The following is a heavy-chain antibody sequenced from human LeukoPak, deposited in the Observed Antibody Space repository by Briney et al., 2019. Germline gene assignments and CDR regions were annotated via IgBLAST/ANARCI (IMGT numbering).Heavy chain of an antibody. Sequence: SETLSLTCTVSGGSISSYYWSWIRQPPGKGLEWIGYIYYSGSTNYNPSLKSRVTISVDTSKNQFSLKLSSVTAADTAVYYCARGGKYSYEFRFARFDYWGQGTLVTVSS. CDR1: GGSISSYY. D-gene: IGHD5-18*01. J-gene: IGHJ4*02. CDR3: ARGGKYSYEFRFARFDY. CDR2: IYYSGST. V-gene: IGHV4-59*12.